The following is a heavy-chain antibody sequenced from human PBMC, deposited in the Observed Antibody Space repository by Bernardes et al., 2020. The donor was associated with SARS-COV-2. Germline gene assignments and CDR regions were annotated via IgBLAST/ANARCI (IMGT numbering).Heavy chain of an antibody. J-gene: IGHJ4*02. D-gene: IGHD3-10*01. CDR1: GFTFSSYA. CDR2: IISSGSYT. CDR3: ARTLSGSTDFDF. V-gene: IGHV3-23*01. Sequence: GGSLRLSCVGSGFTFSSYAITWVRQAPGKGLEWVSTIISSGSYTNSADSVKGRFTISRDNSKNTVHLQMNSLRVDDTALYFCARTLSGSTDFDFWGQGTQVTVAS.